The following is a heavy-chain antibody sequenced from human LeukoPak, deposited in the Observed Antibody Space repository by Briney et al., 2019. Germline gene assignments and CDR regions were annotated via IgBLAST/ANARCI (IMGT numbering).Heavy chain of an antibody. D-gene: IGHD2-15*01. CDR3: ARWSGVVVVAVTPWGFDP. V-gene: IGHV4-59*01. CDR2: IYYSGST. J-gene: IGHJ5*02. CDR1: GGSISSYY. Sequence: SETLSLTCTVSGGSISSYYWSWIRQPPGKGLEWIGYIYYSGSTNYNPSLKSRVTISVDTSKNQFSLKLSSVTAADTAVYYCARWSGVVVVAVTPWGFDPWGQGTLVTVSS.